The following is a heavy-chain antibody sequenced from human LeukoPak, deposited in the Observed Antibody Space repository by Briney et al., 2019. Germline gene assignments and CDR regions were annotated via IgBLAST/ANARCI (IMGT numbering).Heavy chain of an antibody. CDR1: GFTFSSFW. V-gene: IGHV3-74*01. J-gene: IGHJ4*02. CDR2: INTDGSST. D-gene: IGHD4-11*01. CDR3: ARDDYSNYPLDY. Sequence: PGGSLRLSCAASGFTFSSFWMHWVRQAPGKGLVWVSRINTDGSSTSYAGSVKGRFTISRDNAKNTLYLQMNSLRAEDTAVYYCARDDYSNYPLDYWGQGTLVTVSS.